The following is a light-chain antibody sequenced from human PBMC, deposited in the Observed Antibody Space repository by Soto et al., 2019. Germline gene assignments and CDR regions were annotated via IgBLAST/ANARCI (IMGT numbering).Light chain of an antibody. J-gene: IGKJ5*01. CDR3: QQYDNWPIT. CDR2: GAS. CDR1: QSVGSN. Sequence: ERVMTRSPATLAVSPCEGAALSCRASQSVGSNLAWYQQRPGQAPRLLIYGASTRATGIPARFSGSGSGTEFTLTISSLQSEDFAVYFCQQYDNWPITFGQGTRLEIK. V-gene: IGKV3-15*01.